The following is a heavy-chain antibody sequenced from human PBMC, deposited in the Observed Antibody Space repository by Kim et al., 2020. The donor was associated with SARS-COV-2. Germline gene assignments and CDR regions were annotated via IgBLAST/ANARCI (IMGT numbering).Heavy chain of an antibody. V-gene: IGHV1-24*01. D-gene: IGHD3-10*01. CDR2: FDPEDGET. J-gene: IGHJ4*02. CDR3: ATVQYYYGSGSYYFDY. Sequence: ASVKVSCKVSGYTLTELSMHWVRQVPGKGLEWMGGFDPEDGETIYAQKFQGRVTMTEDTSTDTAYMELSSLRSEDTAVYYCATVQYYYGSGSYYFDYWGQGTLVTVTS. CDR1: GYTLTELS.